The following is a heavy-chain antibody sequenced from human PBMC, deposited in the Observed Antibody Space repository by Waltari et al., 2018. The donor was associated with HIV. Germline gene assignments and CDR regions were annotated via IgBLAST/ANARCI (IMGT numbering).Heavy chain of an antibody. Sequence: QVLLVQSGPEVKKPGASVTISCQASGYNFTSYTVHWVRQAPGRGLEWLGWVNTGNGNSPYSPWFQDRRTMTRDNSATTSYWGLGGLTSDDTALYFCARSGIVRGRTDELLVFWGQGT. J-gene: IGHJ4*01. D-gene: IGHD1-26*01. CDR2: VNTGNGNS. CDR1: GYNFTSYT. V-gene: IGHV1-3*04. CDR3: ARSGIVRGRTDELLVF.